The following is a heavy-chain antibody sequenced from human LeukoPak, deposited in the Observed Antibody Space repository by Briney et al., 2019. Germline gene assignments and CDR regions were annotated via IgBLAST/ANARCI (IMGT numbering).Heavy chain of an antibody. CDR1: GFTFSSYA. CDR2: ISGSGGST. J-gene: IGHJ5*02. D-gene: IGHD6-19*01. V-gene: IGHV3-23*01. Sequence: GGSLRLSCAASGFTFSSYAMCWVRQAPGKGLEWVSAISGSGGSTYYADSVKGRFTISRDNSKNTLYLQMNSLRAEDTAVYYCARKIAVAGKVYVGWFDPWGQGTLVTVSS. CDR3: ARKIAVAGKVYVGWFDP.